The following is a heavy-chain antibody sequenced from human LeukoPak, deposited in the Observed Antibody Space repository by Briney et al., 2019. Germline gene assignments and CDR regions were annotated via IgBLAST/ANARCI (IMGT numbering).Heavy chain of an antibody. CDR2: IKREGSEK. J-gene: IGHJ4*02. D-gene: IGHD2-15*01. V-gene: IGHV3-7*01. CDR1: GFMFSNYW. Sequence: GGSLRLSCAASGFMFSNYWMTWVRQAPGKGLEWVANIKREGSEKHYVESVKGRLTIPRDNAKNLLYLQMNSLRAEDTAVYYCARLPADDSVFDHWGQGTLVTVSS. CDR3: ARLPADDSVFDH.